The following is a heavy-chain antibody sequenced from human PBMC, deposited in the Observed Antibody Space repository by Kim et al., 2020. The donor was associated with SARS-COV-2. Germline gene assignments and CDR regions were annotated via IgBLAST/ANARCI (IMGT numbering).Heavy chain of an antibody. J-gene: IGHJ5*01. CDR2: IWHDGRSE. CDR1: GFTFSNYD. Sequence: GGSLRLSCATSGFTFSNYDIHWVRQAPNKGLEWVAVIWHDGRSEHFEDSVKGRLTISRDNSRETVYLHINNLRVEDTAVYYCARGRGALYSSSLGPWGQGTLVTVSS. D-gene: IGHD6-13*01. CDR3: ARGRGALYSSSLGP. V-gene: IGHV3-33*01.